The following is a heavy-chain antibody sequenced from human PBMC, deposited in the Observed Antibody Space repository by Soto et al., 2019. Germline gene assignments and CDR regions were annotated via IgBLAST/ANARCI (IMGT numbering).Heavy chain of an antibody. D-gene: IGHD6-13*01. CDR3: VRRHVSATGIDWYDP. Sequence: ASVKVSCKASGYTFTSYGIHWVRQAPGQRLEWMGWINAANGDTKYSPKFQGRVTITRDTSASTAYMELSSLRSEDTAVYYCVRRHVSATGIDWYDPWGQGTLVTVSS. CDR2: INAANGDT. J-gene: IGHJ5*02. V-gene: IGHV1-3*01. CDR1: GYTFTSYG.